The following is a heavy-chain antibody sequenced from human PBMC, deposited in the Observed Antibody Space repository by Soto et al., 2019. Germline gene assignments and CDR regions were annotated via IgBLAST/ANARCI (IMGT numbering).Heavy chain of an antibody. J-gene: IGHJ4*02. CDR2: IGSGGST. CDR3: ARRGSGSYYDY. CDR1: GFTFSSYA. Sequence: EVQLLESGGGLVQPGGSLRLSCAASGFTFSSYAMRWVRQAPGKGLEWVSAIGSGGSTYYADSAKGRFTISRDNSKNTLYLQMNSLRAEDTAVYYCARRGSGSYYDYWGQGTLVTVSS. V-gene: IGHV3-23*01. D-gene: IGHD1-26*01.